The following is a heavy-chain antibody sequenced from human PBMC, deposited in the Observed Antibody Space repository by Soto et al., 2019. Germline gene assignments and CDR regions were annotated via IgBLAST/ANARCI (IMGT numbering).Heavy chain of an antibody. Sequence: QVQLVESGGGVVQPGRSLRLSCAASGFSFSSYGMQWVRQAPGKGLEWVAVISYDGSNKYYADSVKDRFTISRENSKKPLSLQMNSLRADDTAVYYCVAGQYFFDYCGQGTLVTVSS. CDR1: GFSFSSYG. CDR2: ISYDGSNK. D-gene: IGHD6-19*01. J-gene: IGHJ4*02. CDR3: VAGQYFFDY. V-gene: IGHV3-30*03.